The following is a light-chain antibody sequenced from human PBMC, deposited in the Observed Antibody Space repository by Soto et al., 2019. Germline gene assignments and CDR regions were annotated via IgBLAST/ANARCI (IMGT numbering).Light chain of an antibody. CDR1: QTVGGN. CDR3: QHYAGSPIT. V-gene: IGKV3-20*01. CDR2: GAS. J-gene: IGKJ5*01. Sequence: IVLTQSPGTLSLSPGERATLSCRASQTVGGNLAWYQQKPGQAPKLLISGASSRATGIPDRFSGSGSGTDFTLTVSRLEPEDFALYYCQHYAGSPITFGQGTRLENK.